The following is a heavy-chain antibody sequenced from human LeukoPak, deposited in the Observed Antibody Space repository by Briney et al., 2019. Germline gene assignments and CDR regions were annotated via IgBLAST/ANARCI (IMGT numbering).Heavy chain of an antibody. CDR3: ARNFTMVRGSSI. CDR1: GGSFSSSSYH. V-gene: IGHV4-39*07. CDR2: IYYSRST. Sequence: PSETLSLSCTVSGGSFSSSSYHWGWIRQPPGKELEWIGSIYYSRSTYYNPSLKSRVTISVDESKNQLSLKLSSVTAADAAVYYCARNFTMVRGSSIWGQGTMVTVSS. D-gene: IGHD3-10*01. J-gene: IGHJ3*02.